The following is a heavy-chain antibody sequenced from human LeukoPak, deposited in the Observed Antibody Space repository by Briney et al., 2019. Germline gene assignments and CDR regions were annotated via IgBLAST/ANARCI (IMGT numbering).Heavy chain of an antibody. V-gene: IGHV4-39*07. CDR2: MWFGGTT. Sequence: SETLSLTCTVSGDSISSRDSYWGWIRQPPGKGPEWIGSMWFGGTTSYNPSLKSRVTISVDTSKNQFSLKLSSVTAADTAVYYCARGRRGSYFQDYWGQGTLVTVSS. CDR3: ARGRRGSYFQDY. D-gene: IGHD1-26*01. J-gene: IGHJ4*02. CDR1: GDSISSRDSY.